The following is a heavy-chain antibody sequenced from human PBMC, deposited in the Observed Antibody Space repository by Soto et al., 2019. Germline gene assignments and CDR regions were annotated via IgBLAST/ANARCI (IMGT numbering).Heavy chain of an antibody. Sequence: GASVKVSCKASGFTFTSSAVQWVRQARGQRLEWIGWIVVGSGNTNYAQKFQERVTITRDMSTSTAYMELSSLRSEDTAVYYCAAVPRSSPYYYGMDVWGQGTTVTVSS. V-gene: IGHV1-58*01. J-gene: IGHJ6*02. CDR3: AAVPRSSPYYYGMDV. CDR1: GFTFTSSA. D-gene: IGHD6-6*01. CDR2: IVVGSGNT.